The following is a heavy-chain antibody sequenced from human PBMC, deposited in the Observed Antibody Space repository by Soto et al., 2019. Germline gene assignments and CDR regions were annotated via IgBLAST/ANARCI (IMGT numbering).Heavy chain of an antibody. D-gene: IGHD3-16*02. V-gene: IGHV5-10-1*01. J-gene: IGHJ6*02. CDR1: GYSFTSYW. Sequence: GEALKISGKGSGYSFTSYWISWVRQMPGKGLEWMGRIDPSDSYTNYSPSFQGHVTISADKSISTAYLQWSSLKASDTAMYYCARHASEMRYDYVWGSYRHSLLLFGMDVWGQGTTVTVSS. CDR2: IDPSDSYT. CDR3: ARHASEMRYDYVWGSYRHSLLLFGMDV.